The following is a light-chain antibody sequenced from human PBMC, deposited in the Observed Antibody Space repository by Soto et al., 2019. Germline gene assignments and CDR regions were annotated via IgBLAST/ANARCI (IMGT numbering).Light chain of an antibody. CDR3: QSYDSSLSGWG. CDR1: SSNIGAGYD. J-gene: IGLJ3*02. CDR2: GNS. V-gene: IGLV1-40*01. Sequence: QSVLTQPPSVSGAPGQRVTISCTGSSSNIGAGYDVHWYQQLPGTAPKLLIYGNSTRPSVVPDRFSGSKSSTSASLAITGLRAEDEADYYCQSYDSSLSGWGYGGGTKVTVL.